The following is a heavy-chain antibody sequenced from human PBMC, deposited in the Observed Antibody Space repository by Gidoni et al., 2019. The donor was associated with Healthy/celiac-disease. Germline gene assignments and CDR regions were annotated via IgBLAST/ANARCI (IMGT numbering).Heavy chain of an antibody. CDR1: CVTLRSYA. CDR3: AKDSTLAPRNYFDY. V-gene: IGHV3-23*01. Sequence: ELPLLDSWGGLVLPGGSLSLYCPASCVTLRSYAMSWVRQAPGKGLEWVSAISGSGGSTYYEDSVKDRFTISRDNSKNTLYLQMNSLRAEDTAVYYCAKDSTLAPRNYFDYWGQGTLVTVSS. J-gene: IGHJ4*02. CDR2: ISGSGGST. D-gene: IGHD3-3*02.